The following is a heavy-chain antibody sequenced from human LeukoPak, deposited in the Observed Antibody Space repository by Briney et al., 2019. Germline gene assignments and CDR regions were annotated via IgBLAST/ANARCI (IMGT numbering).Heavy chain of an antibody. D-gene: IGHD4-23*01. CDR3: ARDLRLRWSNQAPGAFDI. CDR2: ISSSSSYI. J-gene: IGHJ3*02. V-gene: IGHV3-21*01. Sequence: PGGSLRLSCAASGFTFSSYSMNWVRQAPGKGLEWVSSISSSSSYIYYADSVKGRFTISRDNAKNSLYLQMNSLRAGDTAVYYCARDLRLRWSNQAPGAFDIWGQGTMVTVSS. CDR1: GFTFSSYS.